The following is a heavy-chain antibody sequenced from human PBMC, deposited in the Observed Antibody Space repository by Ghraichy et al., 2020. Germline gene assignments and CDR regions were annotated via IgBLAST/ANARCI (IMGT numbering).Heavy chain of an antibody. V-gene: IGHV3-7*03. J-gene: IGHJ4*02. CDR1: GFTFSDYW. CDR2: IKTNGNER. CDR3: ATDLNHDGG. D-gene: IGHD5-24*01. Sequence: GSLRLSCAASGFTFSDYWMTWVRQAPGKGLEWVASIKTNGNERKYLDSLRGRFTISRDNAKNSLYLQMNSLRVDDTTVYYCATDLNHDGGWGQGTLVTVSS.